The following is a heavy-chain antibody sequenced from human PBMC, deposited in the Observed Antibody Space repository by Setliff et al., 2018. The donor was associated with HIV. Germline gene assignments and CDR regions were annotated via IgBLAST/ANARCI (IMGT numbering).Heavy chain of an antibody. J-gene: IGHJ3*02. V-gene: IGHV3-23*01. CDR1: GFTFSNYA. Sequence: GGSLRLSCAASGFTFSNYAMGWVRQVPGKGLEWVASISNTGRNTYYGDSVKGRFIISRDNSKNSLYLQMNSLRPEDTALYYCVRDLLWAFDMWGPGTMVTVSS. CDR3: VRDLLWAFDM. CDR2: ISNTGRNT. D-gene: IGHD3-10*01.